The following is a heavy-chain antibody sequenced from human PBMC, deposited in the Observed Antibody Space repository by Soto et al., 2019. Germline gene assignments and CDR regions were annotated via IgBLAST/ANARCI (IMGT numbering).Heavy chain of an antibody. V-gene: IGHV1-69*01. CDR1: GGTFSSYA. Sequence: QVQLVQSGAEVKKPGSSVNVSCKDSGGTFSSYAISWVRQAPGQGLEWMGGIIPIFGTANYAQKFQGRVTITADESTSTAYMELSSLRSEDTAVYYCARDARVWRGSGYYLDAFDIWGQGTMVTVSS. J-gene: IGHJ3*02. D-gene: IGHD3-22*01. CDR3: ARDARVWRGSGYYLDAFDI. CDR2: IIPIFGTA.